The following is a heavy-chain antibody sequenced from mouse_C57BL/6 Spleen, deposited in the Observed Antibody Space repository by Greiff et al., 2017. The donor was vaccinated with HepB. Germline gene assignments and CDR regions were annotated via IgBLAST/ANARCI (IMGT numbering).Heavy chain of an antibody. CDR3: AIDGYYKYFDV. V-gene: IGHV1-69*01. CDR2: IDPSDSYT. D-gene: IGHD2-3*01. J-gene: IGHJ1*03. Sequence: VQLQQPGAELVMPGASVKLSCKASGYTFTSYWMHWVKQRPGQGLEWIGEIDPSDSYTNYNQKFKGKSTLTVDKSSSTAYMQLSSLTSEDSAVYYCAIDGYYKYFDVWGTGTTVTVSS. CDR1: GYTFTSYW.